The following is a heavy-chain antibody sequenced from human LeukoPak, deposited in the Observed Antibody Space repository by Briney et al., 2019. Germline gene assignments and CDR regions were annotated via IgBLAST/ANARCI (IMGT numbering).Heavy chain of an antibody. CDR3: AKARVGAGDY. CDR2: ISWNSGTI. V-gene: IGHV3-9*01. J-gene: IGHJ4*02. Sequence: GGSLRLSCAGSGFIFNNYAMHWVRHPPGKGLEWVSGISWNSGTIDYADSVRGRFTISRDNAKNTLYLQMNSLRAEDTAVYYCAKARVGAGDYWGQGTLVTVSS. D-gene: IGHD1-26*01. CDR1: GFIFNNYA.